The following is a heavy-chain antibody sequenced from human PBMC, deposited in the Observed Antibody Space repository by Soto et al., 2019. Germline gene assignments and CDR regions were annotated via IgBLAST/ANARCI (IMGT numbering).Heavy chain of an antibody. Sequence: ASVKVSCKASGYTFTSYYIHWVRQAPGQGLEWMGIINPSGGSTSYAQKYQGRVTMTRDTSTSTVYMELSSLRSEDTAVYYCARDLGIAVAGQSGRGGYYFDYWGQGTLSAVS. CDR2: INPSGGST. D-gene: IGHD6-19*01. J-gene: IGHJ4*02. CDR1: GYTFTSYY. CDR3: ARDLGIAVAGQSGRGGYYFDY. V-gene: IGHV1-46*01.